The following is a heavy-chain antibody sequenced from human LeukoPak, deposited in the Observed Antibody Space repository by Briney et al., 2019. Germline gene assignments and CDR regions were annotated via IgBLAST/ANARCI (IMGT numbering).Heavy chain of an antibody. CDR2: IKQDGSEK. CDR3: TRLTPWYFDL. Sequence: GGSLRLSGAASRFTFSSFWMGWVRQAPGKGLEWVANIKQDGSEKYFVDSVKGRFTISRDNAKNSLYLQMNSLRAEDTAVYYCTRLTPWYFDLWGRGTLVTVSS. J-gene: IGHJ2*01. D-gene: IGHD3-9*01. CDR1: RFTFSSFW. V-gene: IGHV3-7*04.